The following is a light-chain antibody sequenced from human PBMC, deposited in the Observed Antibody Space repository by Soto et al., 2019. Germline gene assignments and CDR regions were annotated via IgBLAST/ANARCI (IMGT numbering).Light chain of an antibody. CDR1: SSDVGGYNY. CDR2: DVT. Sequence: QSALTQPASVSGSPGQSITISCTGTSSDVGGYNYVSWYQQYPGKAPKLMIYDVTNRPSGISNRFSGSKSGNTASLTISGLQAEDESDYYCSSYTSSATYVSGPGTKLTVL. J-gene: IGLJ1*01. CDR3: SSYTSSATYV. V-gene: IGLV2-14*03.